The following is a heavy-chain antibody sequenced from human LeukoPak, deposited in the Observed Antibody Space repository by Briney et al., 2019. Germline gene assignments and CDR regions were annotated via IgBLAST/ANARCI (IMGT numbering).Heavy chain of an antibody. CDR3: TRDLGYLDY. Sequence: GGCLRLSCTASGFTFGDYAMSWVRQAPGKGLEWVGFIRSKAYGGTTEYAASVKGRFTISRDDSKSIAYLQMNSLKTEDTAVYYCTRDLGYLDYWGQGTLVTVSS. J-gene: IGHJ4*02. V-gene: IGHV3-49*04. CDR2: IRSKAYGGTT. D-gene: IGHD3-16*02. CDR1: GFTFGDYA.